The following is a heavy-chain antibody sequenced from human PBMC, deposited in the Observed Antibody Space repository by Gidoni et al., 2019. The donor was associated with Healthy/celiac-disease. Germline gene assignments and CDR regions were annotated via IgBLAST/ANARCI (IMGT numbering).Heavy chain of an antibody. CDR1: GFTFSSYA. J-gene: IGHJ4*02. Sequence: EVQLLESGGGLVQPGGSLRLSCAASGFTFSSYAMSWVRQAPGKGLEWVSAISGSGGSTYYADSVKGRFTISRDNSKNTLYLQMNSLRAEDTAVYYCAKDHDILTGFYPSGYFDYWGQGTLVTVSS. CDR2: ISGSGGST. CDR3: AKDHDILTGFYPSGYFDY. D-gene: IGHD3-9*01. V-gene: IGHV3-23*01.